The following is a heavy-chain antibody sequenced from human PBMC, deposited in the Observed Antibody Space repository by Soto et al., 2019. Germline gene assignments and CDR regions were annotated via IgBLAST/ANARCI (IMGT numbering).Heavy chain of an antibody. CDR1: GGSISSSSYY. CDR2: IYYSGST. V-gene: IGHV4-39*01. Sequence: QLQLQESGPGLVKPSETLSLTCTVSGGSISSSSYYWGWIRQPPGKGLEWIGSIYYSGSTYYNPSLKSRVTISVDTSKNQFSLKLSSVTAADTAVYYCARTTVTTGRAFDIWGQGTMVTVSS. D-gene: IGHD4-17*01. J-gene: IGHJ3*02. CDR3: ARTTVTTGRAFDI.